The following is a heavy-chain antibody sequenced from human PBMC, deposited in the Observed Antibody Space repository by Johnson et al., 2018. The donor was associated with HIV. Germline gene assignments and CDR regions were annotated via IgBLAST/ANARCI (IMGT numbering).Heavy chain of an antibody. D-gene: IGHD1-26*01. J-gene: IGHJ3*02. V-gene: IGHV3-66*01. CDR1: GFTFTYYA. CDR3: ASLGGSYSLDI. Sequence: VQLVESGGGLVQPGGSLRLSCAASGFTFTYYAMSWVRQAPGKGLEWVSVIYSGGNTYYADSVKGRFTISRDNSKNTLYPQMNSLRAEDTAVYYCASLGGSYSLDIWGQGTMVTVSS. CDR2: IYSGGNT.